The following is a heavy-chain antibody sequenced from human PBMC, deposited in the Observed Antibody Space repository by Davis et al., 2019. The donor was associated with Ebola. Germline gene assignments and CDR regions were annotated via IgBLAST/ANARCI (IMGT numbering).Heavy chain of an antibody. V-gene: IGHV4-4*07. D-gene: IGHD2-15*01. CDR1: GDSISYYY. CDR3: ARERGLSGVYYFYGMDV. J-gene: IGHJ6*02. Sequence: SETLSLTCTVSGDSISYYYWSWIRQPAGTGLEWIGHIHSSGTTNYNPSLKSRVTISVDTSKNRFSLKLSSVTAADTAVYYCARERGLSGVYYFYGMDVWGQGTTVTVSS. CDR2: IHSSGTT.